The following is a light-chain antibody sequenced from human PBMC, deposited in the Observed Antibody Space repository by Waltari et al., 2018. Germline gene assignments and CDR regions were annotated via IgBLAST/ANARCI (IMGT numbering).Light chain of an antibody. CDR1: SSDVGGYNY. CDR2: DVT. J-gene: IGLJ3*02. CDR3: SSYAGTYTGV. V-gene: IGLV2-11*01. Sequence: QSALTQPRSVSESPGPSVTISCTGTSSDVGGYNYLSWYQHHPGKAPKLIIYDVTKRPSGVPDRFSASKSGNTASLTISGLRAEDEADYYCSSYAGTYTGVFGGGTKLTVL.